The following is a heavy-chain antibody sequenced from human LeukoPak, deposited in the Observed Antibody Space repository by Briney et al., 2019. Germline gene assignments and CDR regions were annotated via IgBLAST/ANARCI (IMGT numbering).Heavy chain of an antibody. CDR3: AREEARARGRPFVDY. CDR1: GYTFTGYY. J-gene: IGHJ4*02. Sequence: ASVKVSCKASGYTFTGYYMHWVRQAPGQGLEWMGWINLNSGATNYPQKFQGRVTMTRDKSISTAYMELSRLRSDDTAVYYCAREEARARGRPFVDYWGQGTQVTVSS. V-gene: IGHV1-2*02. CDR2: INLNSGAT. D-gene: IGHD6-6*01.